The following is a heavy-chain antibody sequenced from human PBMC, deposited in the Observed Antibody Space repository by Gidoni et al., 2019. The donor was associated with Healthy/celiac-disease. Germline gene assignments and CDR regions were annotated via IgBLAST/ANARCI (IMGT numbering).Heavy chain of an antibody. CDR3: ARAGIDWLSHYYYMDV. J-gene: IGHJ6*03. V-gene: IGHV3-33*01. D-gene: IGHD3-9*01. Sequence: ESGGGVVQPGRSLRLSCAASGFTFSSYGMHWGRQAPGKGLEWVACIWYDGSTKYYADSVKGRFTISRDNSKNTLYLQMNSLRAEDTAVYYCARAGIDWLSHYYYMDVWGKGTTVTVSS. CDR2: IWYDGSTK. CDR1: GFTFSSYG.